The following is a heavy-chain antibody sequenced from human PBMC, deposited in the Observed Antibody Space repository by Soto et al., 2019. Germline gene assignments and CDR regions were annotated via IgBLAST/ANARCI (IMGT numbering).Heavy chain of an antibody. Sequence: SGGSLRLSCAASGFTFSSYAMSWVRQAPGKGLEWVSAISGSGGSTYYADSVKGRFTISRDNSKNTLYLQMNSLRADDTAVYYCAKAGDSSGFSYYFDYWGQGTLVTVSS. D-gene: IGHD3-22*01. CDR2: ISGSGGST. V-gene: IGHV3-23*01. J-gene: IGHJ4*02. CDR3: AKAGDSSGFSYYFDY. CDR1: GFTFSSYA.